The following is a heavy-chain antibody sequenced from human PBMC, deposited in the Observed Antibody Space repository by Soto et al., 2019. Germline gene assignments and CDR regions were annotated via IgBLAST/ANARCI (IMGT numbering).Heavy chain of an antibody. Sequence: QVQLVESGGGVVQPGRSLRLSCAASGFTFSSYAMHWVRQAPGKGLEWVAVISYDGSIKYYADSVKGRFTISGDNSKNTLYMQMNSLRAEDTAVYYCARNYAPQQQWLVDYYYVMDVWGQGTTVTVSS. CDR2: ISYDGSIK. CDR3: ARNYAPQQQWLVDYYYVMDV. V-gene: IGHV3-30-3*01. J-gene: IGHJ6*02. CDR1: GFTFSSYA. D-gene: IGHD6-19*01.